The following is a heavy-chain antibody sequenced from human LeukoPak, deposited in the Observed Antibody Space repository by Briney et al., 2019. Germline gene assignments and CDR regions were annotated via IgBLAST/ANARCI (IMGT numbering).Heavy chain of an antibody. D-gene: IGHD5-12*01. V-gene: IGHV3-64D*09. J-gene: IGHJ4*02. CDR1: GFTLSSYT. CDR3: VKGGYGGYTLGIDY. CDR2: ISTSGGSS. Sequence: QPGGSLRLSCSASGFTLSSYTMHWVRQAPGKGLEYVSAISTSGGSSYYADSVKDRFTISRENSKNTLYLQMSSLRAEDTAVYYCVKGGYGGYTLGIDYWGQGTLVTVSS.